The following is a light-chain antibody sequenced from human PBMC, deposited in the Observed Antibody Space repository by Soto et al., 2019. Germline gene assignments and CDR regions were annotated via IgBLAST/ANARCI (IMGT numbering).Light chain of an antibody. CDR3: QRYGNSPPLT. CDR1: QSISSTS. J-gene: IGKJ4*01. CDR2: GAS. Sequence: VLTQSPGTLSLSPGERATLSCRASQSISSTSLAWYQHKPGQAPRLLVYGASVRASGIPDRFSGGGSGTDFTLPISRLEPEDFAVYYCQRYGNSPPLTFGGGTKVEIK. V-gene: IGKV3-20*01.